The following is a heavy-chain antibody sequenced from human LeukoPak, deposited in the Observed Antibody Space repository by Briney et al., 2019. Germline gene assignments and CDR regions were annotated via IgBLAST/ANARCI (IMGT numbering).Heavy chain of an antibody. CDR3: ARVRDGYNDAYDI. D-gene: IGHD5-24*01. CDR2: IGGST. CDR1: GGTFNNYT. Sequence: ASVKVSCKASGGTFNNYTISWVRQAPGQGLEWMGIIGGSTNYAQKFQGRVTMTRDTSTSTVYMELSSLRSEDTAVYYCARVRDGYNDAYDIWGQGTMVTVHS. J-gene: IGHJ3*02. V-gene: IGHV1-46*02.